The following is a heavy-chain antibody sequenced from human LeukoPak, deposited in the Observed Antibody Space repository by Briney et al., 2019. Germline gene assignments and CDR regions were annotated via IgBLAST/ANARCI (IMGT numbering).Heavy chain of an antibody. CDR1: GFIFSTYS. CDR3: ARVTGGFYSHFDY. J-gene: IGHJ4*02. V-gene: IGHV3-21*01. CDR2: ISSSRSFI. Sequence: GGSLRLSCAASGFIFSTYSMNWVRQAPGRGLEWVSSISSSRSFIYYADSVQSRFTISRDNAKNSLYLQMNSLRAEDTAVYYCARVTGGFYSHFDYWGQGTLVTVSS. D-gene: IGHD3-22*01.